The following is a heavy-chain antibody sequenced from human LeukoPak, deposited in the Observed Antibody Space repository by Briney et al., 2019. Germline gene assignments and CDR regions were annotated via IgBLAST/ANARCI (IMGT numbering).Heavy chain of an antibody. CDR3: ARGPKGYYFDY. J-gene: IGHJ4*02. V-gene: IGHV1-2*06. CDR1: GYTSTDYY. Sequence: ASVKVSCKASGYTSTDYYMHWVRQAPGQGLEWMGRINPNSGGTNYAQKFQGRVTMTRDTSIRTAYMELSRLRSDDTAVYYCARGPKGYYFDYWGQGTLVTVSS. CDR2: INPNSGGT.